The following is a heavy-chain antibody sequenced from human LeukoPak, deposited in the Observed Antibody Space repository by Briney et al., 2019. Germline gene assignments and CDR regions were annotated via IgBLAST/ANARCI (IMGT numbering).Heavy chain of an antibody. Sequence: SETPSLTCTVSGGPISTYHWSCIRHPPGKGLEWIGYIYYSGSNNYHPSLKSRVTISVDTSQNHFSLKLSSVTAADKAVYYCACHGSGWEFHYWGQGTLVTVSS. V-gene: IGHV4-59*13. D-gene: IGHD6-19*01. CDR3: ACHGSGWEFHY. CDR2: IYYSGSN. J-gene: IGHJ4*02. CDR1: GGPISTYH.